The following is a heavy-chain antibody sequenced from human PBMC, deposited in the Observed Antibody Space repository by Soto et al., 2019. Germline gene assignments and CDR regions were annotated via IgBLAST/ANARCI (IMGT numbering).Heavy chain of an antibody. D-gene: IGHD5-18*01. V-gene: IGHV1-69*13. Sequence: GASVKVSCKASGGTFSSYAISWVRQAPGQGLEWMGGIIPIFGTANYAQKFQGRATITADESTSTAYMELSSLRSEDTAVYYCARDVDTAMVTGENWFDPWGQGTLVTVSS. CDR3: ARDVDTAMVTGENWFDP. J-gene: IGHJ5*02. CDR2: IIPIFGTA. CDR1: GGTFSSYA.